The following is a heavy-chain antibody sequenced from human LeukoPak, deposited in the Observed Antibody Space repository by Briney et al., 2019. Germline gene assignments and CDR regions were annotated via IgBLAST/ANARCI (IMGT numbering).Heavy chain of an antibody. CDR3: ASAGRTGVGYYFDY. V-gene: IGHV3-21*01. D-gene: IGHD1-14*01. Sequence: PGGSLRLTCATSGFTFSNYGMNWVRQAPGKGLEWVSSISSTSTYKFYPDSLKGRFTVSRDNAKNSLYLQMNSLRAEDTAVYYCASAGRTGVGYYFDYWGQGILVTVSS. CDR1: GFTFSNYG. J-gene: IGHJ4*02. CDR2: ISSTSTYK.